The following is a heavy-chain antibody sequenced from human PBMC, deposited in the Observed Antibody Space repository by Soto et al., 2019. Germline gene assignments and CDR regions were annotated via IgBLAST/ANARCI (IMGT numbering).Heavy chain of an antibody. Sequence: QVQLQQWGAGLLKPSETLSLTCAVYGGSFSGYYWSWIRQPPGKGLEWIGEINHSGSTNYNPSLKSRVNRSVDTSQNQFSLKLSSVTAAYTAVYYCARGPYDYWGQGTLVTVSS. V-gene: IGHV4-34*01. CDR2: INHSGST. CDR3: ARGPYDY. J-gene: IGHJ4*02. CDR1: GGSFSGYY.